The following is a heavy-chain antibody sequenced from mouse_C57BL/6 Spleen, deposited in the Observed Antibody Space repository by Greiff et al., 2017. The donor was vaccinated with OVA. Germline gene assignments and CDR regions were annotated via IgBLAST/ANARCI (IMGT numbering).Heavy chain of an antibody. CDR2: IYPRSGNT. Sequence: VKLMESGAELARPGASVKLSCKASGYTFTSYGISWVKQRTGQGLEWIGEIYPRSGNTYYNEKFKGKAPLTADKSSSTAYMELRSLTSEDSAVYFCARAGDYDWEAYWGQGTLVTVSA. V-gene: IGHV1-81*01. CDR3: ARAGDYDWEAY. CDR1: GYTFTSYG. J-gene: IGHJ3*01. D-gene: IGHD2-4*01.